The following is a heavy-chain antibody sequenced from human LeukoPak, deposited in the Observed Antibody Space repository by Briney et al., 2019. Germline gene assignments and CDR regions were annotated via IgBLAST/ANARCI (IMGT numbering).Heavy chain of an antibody. CDR1: GYSFADCY. V-gene: IGHV1-2*02. J-gene: IGHJ4*02. CDR3: ARGNGIVGAMKLFDY. Sequence: ASVKVSCKASGYSFADCYMHWVRQAPGQGLEWMGWIKPNSGDTRSAQKFQGRVTMTRDTSISTAYMELSSLRYDDTAVYYCARGNGIVGAMKLFDYWGQGTLVTVSS. D-gene: IGHD1-26*01. CDR2: IKPNSGDT.